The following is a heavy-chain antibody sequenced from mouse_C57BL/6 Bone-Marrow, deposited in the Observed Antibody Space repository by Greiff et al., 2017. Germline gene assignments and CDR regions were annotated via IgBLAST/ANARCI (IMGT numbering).Heavy chain of an antibody. D-gene: IGHD3-3*01. CDR1: GYTFTSYG. J-gene: IGHJ1*03. V-gene: IGHV1-81*01. CDR2: IYPRSGNT. CDR3: AGREGDYFAV. Sequence: QVQLQQSGAELARPGASVKLSCKASGYTFTSYGISWVKQRTGQGLEWIGEIYPRSGNTYYNEKFQGKATLTADKSSSTAYMELRSLTSEDSAVYFCAGREGDYFAVWGTGTTVTVSS.